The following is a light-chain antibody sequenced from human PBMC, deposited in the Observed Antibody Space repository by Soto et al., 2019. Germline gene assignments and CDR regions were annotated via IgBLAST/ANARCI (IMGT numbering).Light chain of an antibody. J-gene: IGKJ1*01. CDR2: GAS. CDR1: QSVSSSY. Sequence: EIVMTQSPATLSVSPVERATLSCRSSQSVSSSYLDWYQQKPGQAPRLLIYGASSRAAGIPDRFSGSGSGTDFTLTISRLEPEDFAVYYCQHYGSSPWTFGQGTKVDIK. V-gene: IGKV3-20*01. CDR3: QHYGSSPWT.